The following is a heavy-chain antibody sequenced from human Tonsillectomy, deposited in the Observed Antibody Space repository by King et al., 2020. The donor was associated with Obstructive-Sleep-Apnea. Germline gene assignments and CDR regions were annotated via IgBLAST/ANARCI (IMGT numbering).Heavy chain of an antibody. CDR1: GFTFSTYS. CDR2: ITSSSRYI. CDR3: TGGSPGFDH. D-gene: IGHD2-15*01. Sequence: VQLVESGGGLVKPGGSLRLSCAASGFTFSTYSMNLVRQAPGKGLEWVSSITSSSRYIYYADSVKGRFTVSRDNAKNSLYLQMIGLRAEDTAVYYCTGGSPGFDHWGQGTLVTVSS. V-gene: IGHV3-21*01. J-gene: IGHJ4*02.